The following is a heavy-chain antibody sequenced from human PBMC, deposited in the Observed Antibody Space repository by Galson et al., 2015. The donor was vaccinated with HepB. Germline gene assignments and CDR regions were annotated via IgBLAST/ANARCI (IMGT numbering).Heavy chain of an antibody. CDR1: GFTFDDYA. V-gene: IGHV3-43D*03. CDR2: ISRDGGRT. Sequence: SLRLSCAASGFTFDDYAMHWVRQAPGKGLEWVSLISRDGGRTYHADSVKGRFTISRDNARNSLYLQMTSLRGEDTAFYYCAKDLWRLGASVEAAALDYWGPGTLVTVSS. J-gene: IGHJ4*02. CDR3: AKDLWRLGASVEAAALDY. D-gene: IGHD6-13*01.